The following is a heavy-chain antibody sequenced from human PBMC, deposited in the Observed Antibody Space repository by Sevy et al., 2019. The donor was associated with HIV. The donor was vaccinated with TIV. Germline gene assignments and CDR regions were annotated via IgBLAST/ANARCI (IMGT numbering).Heavy chain of an antibody. Sequence: GGSLRLSCAASGFTFSSYWMHWVRQAPGKGLVWVSRINSDGSSTSYADSVKGQFTISRDNAKKTRYLQRNSLRAEDTAVYYCAGEGPTWWELPPTTFDYWGQGTLVTVSS. D-gene: IGHD1-26*01. J-gene: IGHJ4*02. V-gene: IGHV3-74*01. CDR2: INSDGSST. CDR1: GFTFSSYW. CDR3: AGEGPTWWELPPTTFDY.